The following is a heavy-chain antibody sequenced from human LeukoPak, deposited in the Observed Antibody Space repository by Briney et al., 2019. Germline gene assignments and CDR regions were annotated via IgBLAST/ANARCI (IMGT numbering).Heavy chain of an antibody. J-gene: IGHJ6*03. CDR3: ARVEEGYGSGRRENYYYYYMDV. D-gene: IGHD3-10*01. CDR1: GGSFSGYY. CDR2: INHNGST. V-gene: IGHV4-34*01. Sequence: PSETLSLTCAVYGGSFSGYYWSWIRQPPGKGLEWIGEINHNGSTNYNPSLKSRVTISVDTSKNQFSLKLSSVTAADTAVYYCARVEEGYGSGRRENYYYYYMDVWGKGTTVTISS.